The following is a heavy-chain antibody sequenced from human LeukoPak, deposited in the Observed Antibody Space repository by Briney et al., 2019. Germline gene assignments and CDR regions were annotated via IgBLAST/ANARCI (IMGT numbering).Heavy chain of an antibody. Sequence: VASVKVSCKASGGTFRSFAISWVRQAPGQGLEWMGGIIPIFGTAAYAQNFQGRVTITTDESTGTAYMELSSLRSEDTAVYYCARAGVVGAPWALAYWGQGAMVTVSS. CDR1: GGTFRSFA. CDR3: ARAGVVGAPWALAY. D-gene: IGHD1-26*01. J-gene: IGHJ4*02. CDR2: IIPIFGTA. V-gene: IGHV1-69*05.